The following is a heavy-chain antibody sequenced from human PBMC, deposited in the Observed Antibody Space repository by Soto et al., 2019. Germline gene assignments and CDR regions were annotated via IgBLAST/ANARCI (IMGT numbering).Heavy chain of an antibody. D-gene: IGHD3-9*01. V-gene: IGHV4-30-4*01. CDR2: IYHSWST. CDR1: GGSISSGDYY. CDR3: VREGVLVV. Sequence: PSETLSLTCTVSGGSISSGDYYWSWISQPPGKGLEGSGYIYHSWSTYYNSSLKSRVSISIDTSKNQFSLKLNSVTAADTAVYYCVREGVLVVWGQGTLVTVCS. J-gene: IGHJ4*02.